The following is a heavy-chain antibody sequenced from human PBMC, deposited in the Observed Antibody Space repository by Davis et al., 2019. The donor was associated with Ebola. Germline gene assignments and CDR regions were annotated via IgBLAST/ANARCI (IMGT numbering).Heavy chain of an antibody. CDR3: ARGGFFLVRGVITNYYYYGMDV. J-gene: IGHJ6*02. D-gene: IGHD3-10*01. CDR1: GGSISSYY. V-gene: IGHV4-34*01. Sequence: MPLETLSLTCTVSGGSISSYYWSWIRQPPGKGLEWIGEINHSGSTNYNPSLKSRVTISVDTSKNQFSLKLSSVTAADTAVYYCARGGFFLVRGVITNYYYYGMDVWGQGTTVTVSS. CDR2: INHSGST.